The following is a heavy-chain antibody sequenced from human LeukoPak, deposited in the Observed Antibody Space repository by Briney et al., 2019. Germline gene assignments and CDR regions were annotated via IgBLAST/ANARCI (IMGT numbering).Heavy chain of an antibody. Sequence: ASVKVSCKASGYTFTTYDITWVRQATGQGLEWTGWMNPNSGDTAYAQKFQGRVAMTRDTSISTAYMELSSLRSEDTAVYYCARGLGDYYDTSDYYYAVPAHWGQGTLVTVSS. CDR2: MNPNSGDT. V-gene: IGHV1-8*01. D-gene: IGHD3-22*01. CDR1: GYTFTTYD. J-gene: IGHJ4*02. CDR3: ARGLGDYYDTSDYYYAVPAH.